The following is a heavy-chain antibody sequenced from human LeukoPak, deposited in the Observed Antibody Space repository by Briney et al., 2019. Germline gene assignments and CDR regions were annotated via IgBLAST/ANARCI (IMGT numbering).Heavy chain of an antibody. J-gene: IGHJ3*02. V-gene: IGHV3-53*01. Sequence: PGGSLRLSCAASGFTVSSSYISWVRQAPGKGLEWVSVIYSGGSTYYADSVKGRFTISRDNSKNTLHLQMNSLRAEDTAVYYCARAREGRTNYAFDTWGQGTMVTVSS. D-gene: IGHD2-8*01. CDR2: IYSGGST. CDR1: GFTVSSSY. CDR3: ARAREGRTNYAFDT.